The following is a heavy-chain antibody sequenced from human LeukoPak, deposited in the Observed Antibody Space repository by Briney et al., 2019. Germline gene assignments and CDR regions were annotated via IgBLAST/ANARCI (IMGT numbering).Heavy chain of an antibody. CDR3: AKPAKTDYADY. V-gene: IGHV3-23*01. CDR1: GFTFRSYG. Sequence: PGGSLRLSCAASGFTFRSYGMHWVRQAPGKGLEWVSAISGSGGNTYYADSVKGRFTISRDNSKNTLYLQMNSLRAEDTALYYCAKPAKTDYADYWGQGTLVTVSS. J-gene: IGHJ4*02. D-gene: IGHD1-14*01. CDR2: ISGSGGNT.